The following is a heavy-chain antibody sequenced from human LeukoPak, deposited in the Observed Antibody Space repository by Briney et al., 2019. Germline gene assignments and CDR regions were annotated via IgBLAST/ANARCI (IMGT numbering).Heavy chain of an antibody. CDR3: AKMKGWRLYDYCVDV. D-gene: IGHD2-15*01. CDR1: GFAFSSFA. J-gene: IGHJ6*03. CDR2: LTGSGST. Sequence: GGSLRLSCAASGFAFSSFAMSWVRQAPGKGLEWVSGLTGSGSTYHTDSVKGRFTISRDNSKNTLSLQMNSLRAEDTAVYYCAKMKGWRLYDYCVDVWGKGTTVTVSS. V-gene: IGHV3-23*01.